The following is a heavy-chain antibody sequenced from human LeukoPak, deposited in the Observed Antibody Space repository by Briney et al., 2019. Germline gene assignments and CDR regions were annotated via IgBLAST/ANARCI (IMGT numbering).Heavy chain of an antibody. CDR2: INHSGST. J-gene: IGHJ6*03. CDR3: AGGIAAGLGYYYMDV. Sequence: PSETLSLTCAVYGGSFSGYYWSWIRQPPGKGLEWIGEINHSGSTNYNPSLKSRVTISVDTSKNQFSLKLSSVTAADTAVYYCAGGIAAGLGYYYMDVWGKGTTVTVSS. CDR1: GGSFSGYY. D-gene: IGHD6-6*01. V-gene: IGHV4-34*01.